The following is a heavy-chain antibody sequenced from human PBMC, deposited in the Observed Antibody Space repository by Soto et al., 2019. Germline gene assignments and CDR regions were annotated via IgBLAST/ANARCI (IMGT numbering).Heavy chain of an antibody. Sequence: QVPLVQSGAEVKKPGASVKVSCKVSGYTLTELSMHWVRQAPGKGLEWMGGFDPEDGETIYAQKFQGRVTMTEDTSTDTAYMELSSMRSEDTAVYYCATSAYGSGSSNRKRDAFDIWGQGTMVTVSS. CDR1: GYTLTELS. CDR2: FDPEDGET. D-gene: IGHD3-10*01. V-gene: IGHV1-24*01. J-gene: IGHJ3*02. CDR3: ATSAYGSGSSNRKRDAFDI.